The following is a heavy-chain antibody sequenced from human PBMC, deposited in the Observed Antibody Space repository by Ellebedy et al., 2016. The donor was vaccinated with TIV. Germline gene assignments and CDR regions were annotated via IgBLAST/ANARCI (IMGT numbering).Heavy chain of an antibody. V-gene: IGHV3-11*01. J-gene: IGHJ5*02. Sequence: GGSLRFSCAASGFIFSDYYMSWIRQAPGKGLEWISYISSSGTPIYYADSVKGRFTISRDNAKNSLDLQMNSLRADDTAVYYCARDTRFIDQRHNWFDPWGQGAQVTVSS. CDR2: ISSSGTPI. D-gene: IGHD6-25*01. CDR3: ARDTRFIDQRHNWFDP. CDR1: GFIFSDYY.